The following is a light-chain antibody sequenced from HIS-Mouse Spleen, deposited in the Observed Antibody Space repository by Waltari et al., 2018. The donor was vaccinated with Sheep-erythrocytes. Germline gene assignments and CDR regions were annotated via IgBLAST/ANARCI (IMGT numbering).Light chain of an antibody. CDR3: GTWDSSLSALFV. Sequence: SYELTQPPSVSVSPGQTASIPCSGDKLGDKYACWYQQKPGQSPVLVIYQDSKRPSGIPERFSGSNSGNTATLGITGLQTGDEADYYCGTWDSSLSALFVFGTGTKVTVL. J-gene: IGLJ1*01. CDR1: KLGDKY. V-gene: IGLV3-1*01. CDR2: QDS.